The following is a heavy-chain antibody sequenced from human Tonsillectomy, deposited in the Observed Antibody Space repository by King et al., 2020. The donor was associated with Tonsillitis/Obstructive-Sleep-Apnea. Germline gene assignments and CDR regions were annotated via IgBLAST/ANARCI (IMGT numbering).Heavy chain of an antibody. CDR3: VRRYSSSSPCFDY. V-gene: IGHV5-51*01. D-gene: IGHD6-6*01. CDR2: IYPDDSDT. Sequence: QLVQSGAEVKKPGESLEISCKGSGYSFTNYWIGWVRQMPGKGLEWMGIIYPDDSDTRYSPSFQGQVTISADKSISTAYLQWSSLKASDTAVYYCVRRYSSSSPCFDYWGQGTLVTVSS. CDR1: GYSFTNYW. J-gene: IGHJ4*02.